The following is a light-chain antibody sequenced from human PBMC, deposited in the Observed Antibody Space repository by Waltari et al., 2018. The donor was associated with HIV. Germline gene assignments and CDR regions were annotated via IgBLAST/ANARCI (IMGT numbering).Light chain of an antibody. Sequence: DIVRTQSQESLPVSRVGRATIRCKSSQRVLYSSNNKSYLAWYQQKPGQSPKLLIYWASTRESGVPDRFSGSGSGTDFSLTISGLQAEDVAAYYCQQYYSSPRTFGQGTKVEIK. J-gene: IGKJ1*01. V-gene: IGKV4-1*01. CDR2: WAS. CDR1: QRVLYSSNNKSY. CDR3: QQYYSSPRT.